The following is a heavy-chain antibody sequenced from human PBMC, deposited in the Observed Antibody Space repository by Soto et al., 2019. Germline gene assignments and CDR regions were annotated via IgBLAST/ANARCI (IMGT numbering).Heavy chain of an antibody. D-gene: IGHD6-13*01. J-gene: IGHJ4*02. CDR2: IYYSGST. CDR1: GGSISSSSYY. V-gene: IGHV4-39*01. Sequence: PSETLSLTCTVSGGSISSSSYYWGWIRQPPGKGLEWIGSIYYSGSTYYNPSLKSRVTISVDTSKNQFSLKLSSVTAADTAVYYCARYDVIAAAGLDYWGQGTLVS. CDR3: ARYDVIAAAGLDY.